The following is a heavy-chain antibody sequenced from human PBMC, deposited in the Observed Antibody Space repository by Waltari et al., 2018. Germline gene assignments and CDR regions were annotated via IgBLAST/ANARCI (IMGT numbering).Heavy chain of an antibody. V-gene: IGHV4-38-2*01. CDR2: IYHSGST. Sequence: QVQLQESGPGLVKPSETLSLTCAVSGYSISRGYYWGWIRQPPGKGLEWIGSIYHSGSTYYNPSLKSRVTISVDTSKNQFSLKLSSVTAADTAVYYCARAPYSSSPFGYWGQGTLVTVSS. D-gene: IGHD6-13*01. CDR1: GYSISRGYY. J-gene: IGHJ4*02. CDR3: ARAPYSSSPFGY.